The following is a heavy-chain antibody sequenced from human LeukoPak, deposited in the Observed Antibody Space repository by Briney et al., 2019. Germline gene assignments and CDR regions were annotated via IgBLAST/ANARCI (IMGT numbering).Heavy chain of an antibody. V-gene: IGHV1-2*06. CDR2: INPNSGET. D-gene: IGHD1-14*01. J-gene: IGHJ4*02. Sequence: ASVKVSCMASGYTFTRYYFHGVRQAPGQGLEWMGRINPNSGETNSAQKFQGRVTLTWDTSVNTAYLELGSLRSDDTAVYYCARLDGTGRSQIMIDYWGQGTLVTVSS. CDR3: ARLDGTGRSQIMIDY. CDR1: GYTFTRYY.